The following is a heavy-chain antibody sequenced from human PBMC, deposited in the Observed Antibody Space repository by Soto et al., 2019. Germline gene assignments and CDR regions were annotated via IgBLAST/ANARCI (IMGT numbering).Heavy chain of an antibody. Sequence: PSETLSLTCAVYGWSFSGYYWSWIRQPPGKGLEWIGEINHSGSTNYNPSLKSRVTISVDTSKNQFSLKLSSVTAADTAVYYCARGTRNIVATKSPNWFDPWGQGTLVTVSS. V-gene: IGHV4-34*01. J-gene: IGHJ5*02. CDR1: GWSFSGYY. CDR3: ARGTRNIVATKSPNWFDP. D-gene: IGHD5-12*01. CDR2: INHSGST.